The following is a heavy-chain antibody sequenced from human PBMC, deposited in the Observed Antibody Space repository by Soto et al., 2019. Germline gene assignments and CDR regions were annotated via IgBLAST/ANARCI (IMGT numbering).Heavy chain of an antibody. D-gene: IGHD1-1*01. CDR1: GFTVSSNY. J-gene: IGHJ6*02. V-gene: IGHV3-53*01. Sequence: GGSLRLSCAASGFTVSSNYMSWVRQAPGKGLEWVSVIYSGGSTYYADSVKGRFTISRDNSKNTLYLQMNSLRAEDTAVYYCAREGDWNPGLSGMDVWGQGTTVTVSS. CDR3: AREGDWNPGLSGMDV. CDR2: IYSGGST.